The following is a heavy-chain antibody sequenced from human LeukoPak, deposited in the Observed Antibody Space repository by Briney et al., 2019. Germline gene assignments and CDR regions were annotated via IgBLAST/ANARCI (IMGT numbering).Heavy chain of an antibody. CDR3: ARDGVMITFGGIYDAFDI. CDR2: IYYSGST. CDR1: GGSFSGYY. V-gene: IGHV4-34*01. D-gene: IGHD3-16*01. Sequence: PSETLSLTCAVYGGSFSGYYWSWIRQPPGKGLEWIGSIYYSGSTYYNPSLKSRVTISVDTSKSQYSLRLSSVTAADTAVYHCARDGVMITFGGIYDAFDIWGQGTMVTVSS. J-gene: IGHJ3*02.